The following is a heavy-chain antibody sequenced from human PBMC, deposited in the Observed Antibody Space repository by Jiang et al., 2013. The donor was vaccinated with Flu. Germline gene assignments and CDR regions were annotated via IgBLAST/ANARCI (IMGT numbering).Heavy chain of an antibody. D-gene: IGHD5-12*01. CDR2: IRSKANSYAT. V-gene: IGHV3-73*01. Sequence: VQPGGSLKLSCAASGFTFSGSAMHWVRQASGKGLEWVGRIRSKANSYATAYAASVKGRFTISRDDSKNTAYLQMNSLKTEDTAVYYCTRDQAQSSPVATSSSYYYYYGMDVWGQGTTVTVSS. CDR1: GFTFSGSA. J-gene: IGHJ6*02. CDR3: TRDQAQSSPVATSSSYYYYYGMDV.